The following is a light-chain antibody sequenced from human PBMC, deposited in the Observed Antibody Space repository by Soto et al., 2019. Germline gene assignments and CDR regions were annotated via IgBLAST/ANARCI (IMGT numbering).Light chain of an antibody. CDR3: QTWGTGAWVV. CDR2: LNSDGSH. J-gene: IGLJ2*01. CDR1: SGHSSYA. Sequence: QPVLTQSPSASASLGASVKLTCTLSSGHSSYAIAWHQQQPEKGPRYLMKLNSDGSHSKGDGIPDRFSGSSSGAERYLTISSLQSEDEADYYCQTWGTGAWVVFGGGTKLTVL. V-gene: IGLV4-69*01.